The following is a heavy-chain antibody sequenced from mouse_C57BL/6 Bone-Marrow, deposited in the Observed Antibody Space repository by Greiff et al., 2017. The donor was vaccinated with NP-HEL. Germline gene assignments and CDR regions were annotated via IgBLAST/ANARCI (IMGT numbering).Heavy chain of an antibody. V-gene: IGHV5-9*01. CDR3: ARQGWDAWFAY. CDR2: ISGGGGNT. CDR1: GFTFSSYT. J-gene: IGHJ3*01. Sequence: EVQGVESGGGLVKPGGSLKLSCAASGFTFSSYTMSWVRQTPEKRLEWVATISGGGGNTYYPDSVKGRFTISRDNAKNTLYLQMSSLRSEDTALYYCARQGWDAWFAYWGQGTLVTVSA. D-gene: IGHD4-1*01.